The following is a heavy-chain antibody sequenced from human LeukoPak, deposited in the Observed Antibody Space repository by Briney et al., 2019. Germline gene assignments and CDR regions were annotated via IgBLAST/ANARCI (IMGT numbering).Heavy chain of an antibody. CDR1: GYSFTSYW. D-gene: IGHD2-2*01. Sequence: GESLQISCKGSGYSFTSYWIGWVRQMPGKGLEWMGIIYPGDSDTRYSPSFQGQVTISADKSISTAYLQWSSLKASDTAMYYCARHAEFGGYCSSTGCPSEDWFDPWGQGTLVIVSS. CDR2: IYPGDSDT. CDR3: ARHAEFGGYCSSTGCPSEDWFDP. J-gene: IGHJ5*02. V-gene: IGHV5-51*01.